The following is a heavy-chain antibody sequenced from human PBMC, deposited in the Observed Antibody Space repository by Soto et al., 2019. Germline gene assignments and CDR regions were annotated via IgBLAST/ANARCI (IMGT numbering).Heavy chain of an antibody. CDR1: VGSIASSDW. CDR2: IYHEGNI. J-gene: IGHJ6*03. D-gene: IGHD6-6*01. CDR3: ARGTRIAARPSWYYYMDV. Sequence: PSETLSLTCAVSVGSIASSDWWNWVRQTPEKGLEWIGEIYHEGNINYNPSLKSRVTISVDTSKNQFSLELSSVTAADTAVYYCARGTRIAARPSWYYYMDVWGKGTTVTVSS. V-gene: IGHV4-4*02.